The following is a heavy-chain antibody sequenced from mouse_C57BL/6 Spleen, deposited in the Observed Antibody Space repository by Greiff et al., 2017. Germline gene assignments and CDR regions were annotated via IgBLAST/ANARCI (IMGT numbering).Heavy chain of an antibody. D-gene: IGHD4-1*01. CDR3: ARGAGDYYAMDY. J-gene: IGHJ4*01. CDR1: GYTFTDYY. Sequence: EVKLMESGPVLVKPGASVKMSCKASGYTFTDYYMNWVKQSHGKSLEWIGVINPYNGGTSYNQKFKGKATLTVDKSSSTAYMELNSLTSKDSAVYYCARGAGDYYAMDYWGQGTSVTVSS. CDR2: INPYNGGT. V-gene: IGHV1-19*01.